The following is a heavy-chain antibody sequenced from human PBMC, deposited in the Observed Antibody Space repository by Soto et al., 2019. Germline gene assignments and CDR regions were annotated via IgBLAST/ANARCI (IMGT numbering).Heavy chain of an antibody. D-gene: IGHD3-3*01. CDR1: GYPVTAYY. Sequence: QLHLVQSGAVVKKPGASVTVSCSASGYPVTAYYMHWVRQAPGRGLEWMGGINPATGAAKYTQTFQGRVNMARDTSTSTVFMELSGLTSGDTAGFYWARGGGVGVAGSAAFDMWGQGTLVTVSS. V-gene: IGHV1-2*02. CDR2: INPATGAA. CDR3: ARGGGVGVAGSAAFDM. J-gene: IGHJ3*02.